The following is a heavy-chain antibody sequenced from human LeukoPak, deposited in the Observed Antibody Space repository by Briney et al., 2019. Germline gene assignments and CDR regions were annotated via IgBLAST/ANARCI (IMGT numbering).Heavy chain of an antibody. Sequence: PSETLSLTCTVSGGSISSGSYYWGWIRHPPGKGLEGVVSTNYSRSNHYHTSLKSRVTISVDTSKNQFSLKLSSVTAADTAVYYCARLDEYYDSSGYYPILFDYWGQGTLVTVSS. CDR1: GGSISSGSYY. D-gene: IGHD3-22*01. V-gene: IGHV4-39*01. J-gene: IGHJ4*02. CDR3: ARLDEYYDSSGYYPILFDY. CDR2: TNYSRSN.